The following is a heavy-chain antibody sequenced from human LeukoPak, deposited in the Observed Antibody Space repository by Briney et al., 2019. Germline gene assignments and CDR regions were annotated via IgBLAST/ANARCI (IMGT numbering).Heavy chain of an antibody. CDR1: GFTFSSYW. Sequence: GGSLRLSCEASGFTFSSYWMSRVRQAPGKGLEWVSYTSCSSTIYYADSVKSRFTISRDNAENSLYLQMNSLRAEDTAVYYCARLRYYGMDVWGQGTTVTVSS. CDR2: TSCSSTI. J-gene: IGHJ6*02. CDR3: ARLRYYGMDV. V-gene: IGHV3-69-1*01.